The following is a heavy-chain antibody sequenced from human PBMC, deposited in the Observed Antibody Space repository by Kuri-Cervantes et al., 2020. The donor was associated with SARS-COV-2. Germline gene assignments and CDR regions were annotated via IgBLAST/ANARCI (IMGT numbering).Heavy chain of an antibody. CDR3: AREGCSSTSCYSAWFDP. CDR2: IIPIFGTA. D-gene: IGHD2-2*01. Sequence: SVKVSCKASGGTFSSYAISWVRQAPGQGLEWMGGIIPIFGTANYAQKFQGRVTITTDESTNTAYMELSSLRSEDTAVYYCAREGCSSTSCYSAWFDPWGQGTLVTVSS. CDR1: GGTFSSYA. V-gene: IGHV1-69*05. J-gene: IGHJ5*02.